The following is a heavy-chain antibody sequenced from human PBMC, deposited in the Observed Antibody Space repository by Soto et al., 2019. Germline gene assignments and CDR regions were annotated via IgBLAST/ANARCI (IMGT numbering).Heavy chain of an antibody. V-gene: IGHV4-30-2*01. J-gene: IGHJ5*02. Sequence: SETLPLTCAVSGGSISSGCYSWSWIRQPPGKGLEWIGYIYHSGSTYYNPSLKSRVPISVDRSKNQFSLKLSSVTAADTAVYYCARETNWFDPWGQGTLVTVSS. CDR3: ARETNWFDP. CDR1: GGSISSGCYS. CDR2: IYHSGST.